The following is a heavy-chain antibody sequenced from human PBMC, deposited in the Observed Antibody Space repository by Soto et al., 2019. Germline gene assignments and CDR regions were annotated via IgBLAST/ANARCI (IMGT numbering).Heavy chain of an antibody. CDR3: ARSYYYDSSGYYYEGSEFDY. Sequence: ASVKVSCKASGYTFTGYYIHWVRQAPGQGLEWMGWINPNSGGTNYAQKFQGWVTMTRDTSISTAYMELSRLRSDDTAVYYCARSYYYDSSGYYYEGSEFDYWGQGTLVTAPQ. CDR1: GYTFTGYY. V-gene: IGHV1-2*04. D-gene: IGHD3-22*01. J-gene: IGHJ4*02. CDR2: INPNSGGT.